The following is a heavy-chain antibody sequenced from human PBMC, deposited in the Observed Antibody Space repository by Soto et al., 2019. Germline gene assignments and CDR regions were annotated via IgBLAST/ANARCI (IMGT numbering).Heavy chain of an antibody. CDR1: GGSFSGYY. V-gene: IGHV4-34*01. CDR3: ARGSSTESYYYFVDV. D-gene: IGHD4-4*01. CDR2: ISHSGRT. Sequence: QVQLQQWGAGLLKPSETLSLTCAVYGGSFSGYYWSWIRQPPGKGLEGIGEISHSGRTNYNPSLKSRVTISVDPSKNLSALKLSSVSATAAAVYYCARGSSTESYYYFVDVWGKGTTVTVSS. J-gene: IGHJ6*03.